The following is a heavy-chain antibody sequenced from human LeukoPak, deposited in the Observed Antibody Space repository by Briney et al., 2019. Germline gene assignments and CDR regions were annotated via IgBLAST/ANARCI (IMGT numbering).Heavy chain of an antibody. Sequence: SETLSLTCTVSGGSISSSSYYWGWIRQPPGKGLEWIGSIYYSGSTYYNPSLKSRVTISVDTSKNQFSLKLSSVTAADTAVYYCARSYTYGSTFDSWGQGALVTVSS. J-gene: IGHJ4*02. CDR2: IYYSGST. V-gene: IGHV4-39*07. CDR3: ARSYTYGSTFDS. CDR1: GGSISSSSYY. D-gene: IGHD3-10*01.